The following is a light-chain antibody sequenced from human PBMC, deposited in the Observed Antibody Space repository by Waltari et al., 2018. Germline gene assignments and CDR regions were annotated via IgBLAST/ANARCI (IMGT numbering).Light chain of an antibody. V-gene: IGLV2-11*01. CDR1: SSDVGGYTS. CDR3: CSYVGPNTFWV. CDR2: DIN. J-gene: IGLJ3*02. Sequence: QSALTQPRSVSGSPGQSVTISCTGTSSDVGGYTSVPWYQQDPGKAPKLMIYDINKRPSGVPDRFSGSKSGNTASLTISGVQAEDEADYYCCSYVGPNTFWVFGGGTKLTVL.